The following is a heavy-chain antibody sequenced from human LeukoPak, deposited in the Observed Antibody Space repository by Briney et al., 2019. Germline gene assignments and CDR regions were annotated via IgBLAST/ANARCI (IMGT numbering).Heavy chain of an antibody. V-gene: IGHV3-30*04. CDR2: ISYDGSNK. CDR1: GFTFSSYA. D-gene: IGHD3-9*01. J-gene: IGHJ6*03. Sequence: PGVSLRPSCAASGFTFSSYAMHWVRQAPGKGLEWVAVISYDGSNKYYADSVKGRFTISRDNSKNTLYLQMNSLRAEDTAVYYCARVALPYYDILTGYYTRYYYYMDVWGKGTTVTVSS. CDR3: ARVALPYYDILTGYYTRYYYYMDV.